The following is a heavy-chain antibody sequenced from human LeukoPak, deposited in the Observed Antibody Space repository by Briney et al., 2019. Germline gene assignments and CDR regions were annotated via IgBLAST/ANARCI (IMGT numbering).Heavy chain of an antibody. V-gene: IGHV3-23*01. J-gene: IGHJ4*02. CDR3: VREMAAIFPGDY. CDR2: ISASGGST. D-gene: IGHD5-24*01. CDR1: GFTFSNYD. Sequence: PGGSLRLSCAASGFTFSNYDMSWVRQAPGKGLEWVSTISASGGSTYYADSVKGRFTVSRDNADNSLYLQMNGLRAEDTAVYYCVREMAAIFPGDYWGQGTQVTVSS.